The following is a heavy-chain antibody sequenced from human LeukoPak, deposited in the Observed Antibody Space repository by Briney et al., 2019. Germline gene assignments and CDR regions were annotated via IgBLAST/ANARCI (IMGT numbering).Heavy chain of an antibody. CDR2: IYYSGST. CDR1: GGSISSYY. Sequence: SETLSLTCTVSGGSISSYYWSWIRQPPGKGLEWIGYIYYSGSTNYNPSLKSRVTISVDTSKDQFSLKLSSVTAADTAVYYCARATTEGGSDTWGQGTLVTVSS. CDR3: ARATTEGGSDT. D-gene: IGHD4-11*01. J-gene: IGHJ5*02. V-gene: IGHV4-59*01.